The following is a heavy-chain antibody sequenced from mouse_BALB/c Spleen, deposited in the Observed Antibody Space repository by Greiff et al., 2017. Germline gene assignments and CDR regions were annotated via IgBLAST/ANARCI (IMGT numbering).Heavy chain of an antibody. D-gene: IGHD2-4*01. CDR1: GYSITSGYY. CDR2: ISYDGSN. V-gene: IGHV3-6*02. Sequence: ESGPGLVKPSQSLSLTCSVTGYSITSGYYWNWIRQFPGNKLEWMGYISYDGSNNYNPSLKNRISITRDTSKNQFFLKLNSVTTEDTATYYCARDLVITNYAMDYWGQGTSVTVSS. J-gene: IGHJ4*01. CDR3: ARDLVITNYAMDY.